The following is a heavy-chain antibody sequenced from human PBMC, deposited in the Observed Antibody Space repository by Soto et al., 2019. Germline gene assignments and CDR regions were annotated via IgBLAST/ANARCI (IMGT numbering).Heavy chain of an antibody. D-gene: IGHD3-22*01. CDR2: INHNGRT. CDR3: ARAAPRDSSGLYFDF. V-gene: IGHV4-34*01. CDR1: GGSFIGYY. J-gene: IGHJ4*02. Sequence: PSETLSLTCAVYGGSFIGYYWNWIRQPPGKGLEWIGQINHNGRTNYNPSLKSRVTISIQTSNNQFSLKLSSLMATDTAVHYCARAAPRDSSGLYFDFWGPGGLVTVSS.